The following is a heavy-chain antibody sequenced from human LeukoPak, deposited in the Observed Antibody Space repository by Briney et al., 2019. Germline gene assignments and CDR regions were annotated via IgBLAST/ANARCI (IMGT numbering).Heavy chain of an antibody. J-gene: IGHJ4*02. D-gene: IGHD6-13*01. Sequence: SETLSLTCTVSGGSISSYYWSWIRQPPGKGLEWIGNIFYTGSTKYNPSLKSRVTISVDTSKNQFSLKLSSVTAADTAVYYCARARYSSSWEYYFDYWGQGTLVTVSS. CDR1: GGSISSYY. CDR2: IFYTGST. V-gene: IGHV4-59*12. CDR3: ARARYSSSWEYYFDY.